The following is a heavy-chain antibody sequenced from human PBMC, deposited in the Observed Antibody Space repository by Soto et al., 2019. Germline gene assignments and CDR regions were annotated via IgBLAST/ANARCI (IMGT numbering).Heavy chain of an antibody. V-gene: IGHV4-31*03. CDR1: GASTGSGGYY. Sequence: QVQLQESGPGLVKTSQTLSLTCTVSGASTGSGGYYWSWMCQHPGKGLEWIGYIYYTGSTYYSPSLKSRASRSVDTSKNEFSLKLDSVTAADTAVYYCARADYGDRGLAFDSWGQGTLVTVSS. CDR3: ARADYGDRGLAFDS. J-gene: IGHJ4*02. D-gene: IGHD4-17*01. CDR2: IYYTGST.